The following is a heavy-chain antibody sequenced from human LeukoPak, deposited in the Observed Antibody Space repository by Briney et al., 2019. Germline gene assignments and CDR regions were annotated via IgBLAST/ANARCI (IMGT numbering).Heavy chain of an antibody. CDR1: GGSISSSSYY. V-gene: IGHV4-39*01. D-gene: IGHD3-16*02. Sequence: SETLSLTCTVSGGSISSSSYYWGWIRQPPGKGLEWIGSIYYSGSTYYNPSLKSRVTISVDTSKNQFSLKLSSVTAADTAVYYCARPAPSRTWGSYRPYYFDYWGQGTLVTVSS. J-gene: IGHJ4*02. CDR3: ARPAPSRTWGSYRPYYFDY. CDR2: IYYSGST.